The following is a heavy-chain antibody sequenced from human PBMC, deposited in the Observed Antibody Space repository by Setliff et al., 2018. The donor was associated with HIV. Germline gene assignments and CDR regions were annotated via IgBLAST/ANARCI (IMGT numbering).Heavy chain of an antibody. J-gene: IGHJ4*02. Sequence: GASLKISCKGSGYSFTSYWISWVRQMPGKGLEWMGRIDPSDSYTNYSPSFQGHGTISADKSISTAYLQWSSLKASDTAMYYCARQDTAMVTGFDYWGQGTLVTVSS. CDR1: GYSFTSYW. CDR3: ARQDTAMVTGFDY. D-gene: IGHD5-18*01. V-gene: IGHV5-10-1*01. CDR2: IDPSDSYT.